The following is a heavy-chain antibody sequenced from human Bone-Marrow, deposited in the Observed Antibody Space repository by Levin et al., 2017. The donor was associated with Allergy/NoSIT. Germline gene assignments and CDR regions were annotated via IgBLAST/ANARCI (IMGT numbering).Heavy chain of an antibody. CDR1: GYRFTNYW. CDR2: IYPDDSDT. V-gene: IGHV5-51*01. J-gene: IGHJ3*02. CDR3: ARPKNYDSSGYAFDI. Sequence: PGESLKISCKGSGYRFTNYWIGWVRQMPGKGLEWMGIIYPDDSDTRYSPSFQGQVTISADKSISTAYLQWSSLKASDTAMYYCARPKNYDSSGYAFDIWGQGTMVTVSS. D-gene: IGHD3-22*01.